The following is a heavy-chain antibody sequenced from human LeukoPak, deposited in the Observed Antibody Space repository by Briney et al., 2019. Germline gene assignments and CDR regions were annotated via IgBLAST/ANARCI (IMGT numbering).Heavy chain of an antibody. CDR3: ARAKDTAMVSFDY. D-gene: IGHD5-18*01. CDR2: IYFSGST. CDR1: GGSISSGGYY. J-gene: IGHJ4*02. V-gene: IGHV4-31*03. Sequence: SETLSLTCTVSGGSISSGGYYWSWIRQHPGKGLEWIGYIYFSGSTYYNPSLKSRVTISVDTSKNQFSLKLSSVTAADTAVYYCARAKDTAMVSFDYWGQGTLVTVSS.